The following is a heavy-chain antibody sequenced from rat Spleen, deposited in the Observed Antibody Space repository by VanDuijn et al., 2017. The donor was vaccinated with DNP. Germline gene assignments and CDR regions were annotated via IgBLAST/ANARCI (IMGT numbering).Heavy chain of an antibody. Sequence: EVQLVESGGGLVQPGRSLKLSCAASGFTFSDYYMAWVRQAPKKGLEWVASINYDSSSTYHRGSVKGRFTISRDNAENTLYLQMNSLRSEDTATYYCARYSSFMDWFAYWGQGTLVTVSS. CDR1: GFTFSDYY. J-gene: IGHJ3*01. CDR3: ARYSSFMDWFAY. D-gene: IGHD1-2*01. CDR2: INYDSSST. V-gene: IGHV5-22*01.